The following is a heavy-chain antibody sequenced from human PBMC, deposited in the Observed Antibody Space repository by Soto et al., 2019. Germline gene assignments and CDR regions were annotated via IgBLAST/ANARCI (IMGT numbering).Heavy chain of an antibody. D-gene: IGHD3-10*01. J-gene: IGHJ4*01. CDR2: LYLGGAP. CDR3: AADSGRGGRAFDH. V-gene: IGHV4-4*07. CDR1: DASITNFF. Sequence: QVQIQESGPGLVTPSDTLSLTCTVSDASITNFFWNWVRQPAGGPLEWIGRLYLGGAPTYNPSLRSLLFISADTSKNQVSLKLTSVTAADTAVYYCAADSGRGGRAFDHWGHGALATVSS.